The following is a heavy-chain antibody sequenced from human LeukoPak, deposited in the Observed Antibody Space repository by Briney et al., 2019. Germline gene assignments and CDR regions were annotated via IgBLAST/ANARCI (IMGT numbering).Heavy chain of an antibody. Sequence: QPGGSLRLSCAASGFTFSSYGMHWVRQAPGKGLEWVAFIRYDGSNKYYADSVKGRFTISRDNSKDTLYLQMNSLRAEDTAVYNCAKDGQRETDFYSYYMDVWGKGPTVTVSS. CDR1: GFTFSSYG. CDR3: AKDGQRETDFYSYYMDV. D-gene: IGHD6-25*01. J-gene: IGHJ6*03. V-gene: IGHV3-30*02. CDR2: IRYDGSNK.